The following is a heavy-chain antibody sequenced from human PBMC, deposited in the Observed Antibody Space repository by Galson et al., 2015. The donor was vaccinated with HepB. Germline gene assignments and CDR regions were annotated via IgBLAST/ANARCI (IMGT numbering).Heavy chain of an antibody. CDR1: GYTFTNYA. CDR2: INTNTGNP. V-gene: IGHV7-4-1*02. D-gene: IGHD3-22*01. Sequence: SVKVSCKASGYTFTNYALNWVRQAPGQGLEWMGWINTNTGNPAYAQDFTGRFVITLDTSTSTAYLQMSSLRAEDTAVYYCARGEGSGYYYVGYWGQGTLVTVSS. J-gene: IGHJ4*02. CDR3: ARGEGSGYYYVGY.